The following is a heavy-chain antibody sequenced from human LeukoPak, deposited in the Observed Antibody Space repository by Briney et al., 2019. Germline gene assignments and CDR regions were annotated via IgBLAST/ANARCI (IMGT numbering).Heavy chain of an antibody. D-gene: IGHD3-16*01. J-gene: IGHJ4*02. CDR2: ISWNSGSI. CDR1: GFTFDDYA. V-gene: IGHV3-9*01. Sequence: GGSLRLSCAASGFTFDDYAMHWVRQAPGKGLEWVSGISWNSGSIGYADSVKGRFTISRDNAKNSLYLQMNSLRAEDTALYYCAKDIAGVLDYWGQGTLVTVSS. CDR3: AKDIAGVLDY.